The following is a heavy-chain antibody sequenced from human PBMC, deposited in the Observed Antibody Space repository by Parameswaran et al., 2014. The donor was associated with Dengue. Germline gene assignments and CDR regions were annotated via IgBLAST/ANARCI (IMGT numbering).Heavy chain of an antibody. CDR3: ARAIWEFDC. Sequence: VRQMPGKGLEWVAVIWYDGSNKYYADSVKGRFTISRDNSKNTLYLQMNSLRVDDTAVYYCARAIWEFDCWGQGTLVTVSS. D-gene: IGHD3-9*01. V-gene: IGHV3-33*01. CDR2: IWYDGSNK. J-gene: IGHJ4*02.